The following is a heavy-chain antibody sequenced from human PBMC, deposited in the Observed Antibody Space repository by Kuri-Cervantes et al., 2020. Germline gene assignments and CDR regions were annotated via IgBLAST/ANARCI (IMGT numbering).Heavy chain of an antibody. D-gene: IGHD3-3*01. CDR2: IYYSGST. J-gene: IGHJ3*02. CDR1: GGSISSSSYY. V-gene: IGHV4-39*01. CDR3: ANRLRFLEWFEGYPITFDI. Sequence: SETLSLTCTVSGGSISSSSYYWGWIRQPPGKGLEWIGSIYYSGSTYYNPSLKSRVTISVDTSKNQFSLKLSSVTAADTAVYYCANRLRFLEWFEGYPITFDIWGQGTMVTVSS.